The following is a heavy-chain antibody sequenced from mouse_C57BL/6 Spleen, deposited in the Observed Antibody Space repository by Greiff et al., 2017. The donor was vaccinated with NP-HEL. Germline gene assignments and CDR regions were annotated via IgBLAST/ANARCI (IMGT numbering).Heavy chain of an antibody. CDR3: ARQLRLEAWFAY. Sequence: VQLQQSGAELVKPGASVKLSCTASGFNIKDYYMHWVKQRTEQGLEWIGRIDPEDGETKYAPQFQGKATITADTSSNTAYLQRSSLTSEDTAVYYCARQLRLEAWFAYWGQGTLVTVSA. CDR2: IDPEDGET. J-gene: IGHJ3*01. D-gene: IGHD3-2*02. CDR1: GFNIKDYY. V-gene: IGHV14-2*01.